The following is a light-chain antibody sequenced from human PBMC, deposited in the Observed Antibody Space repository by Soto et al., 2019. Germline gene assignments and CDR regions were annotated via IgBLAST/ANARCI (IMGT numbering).Light chain of an antibody. CDR1: QSISSW. CDR2: GAS. J-gene: IGKJ1*01. V-gene: IGKV1-5*01. Sequence: DIQMTQSPSTLSASVGDRVTITCLASQSISSWLAWYQQKPGKPPKVLIYGASNLQSGVPPRFSGSGSGTDFTLAISGLEPEDLAVYYCQQRYNWPWTFGQGTKV. CDR3: QQRYNWPWT.